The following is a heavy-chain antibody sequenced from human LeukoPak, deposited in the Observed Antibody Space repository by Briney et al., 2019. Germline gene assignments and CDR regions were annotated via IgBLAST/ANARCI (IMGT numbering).Heavy chain of an antibody. CDR3: ARGGYSFDY. V-gene: IGHV4-59*01. Sequence: SETLSLTCAVYGGSFSGYYWSWIRQPPGKGLEWIGYIYYSGSTNYNPSLKSRVTISVDTSKNQFSPKLSSVTAADTAVYYCARGGYSFDYWGQGTLVTVSS. J-gene: IGHJ4*02. CDR1: GGSFSGYY. CDR2: IYYSGST.